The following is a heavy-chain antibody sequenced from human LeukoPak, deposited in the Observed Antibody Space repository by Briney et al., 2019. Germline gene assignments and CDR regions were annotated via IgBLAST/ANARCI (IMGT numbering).Heavy chain of an antibody. CDR2: IYYTGNT. CDR1: GGSINTYY. D-gene: IGHD4-17*01. CDR3: ARAGLNDYGASYYFDY. J-gene: IGHJ4*02. Sequence: PSETLSLTCSVSGGSINTYYWSWIRQPPGKGLEWIRYIYYTGNTNYNPSLKSRVTISVDTSKNQFSLRLTSLTAADTAVYYCARAGLNDYGASYYFDYWGQGTLVTVSS. V-gene: IGHV4-59*08.